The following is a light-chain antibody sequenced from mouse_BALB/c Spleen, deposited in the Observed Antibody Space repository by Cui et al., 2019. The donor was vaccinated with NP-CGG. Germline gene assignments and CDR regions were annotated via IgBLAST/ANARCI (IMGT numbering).Light chain of an antibody. CDR3: ALWYSNHWV. Sequence: QACCTQESGLTTSPGETVTLTCRSSTGAVTTSNYANWVQEKPDHLFTGLIGGTNNRAPGVPARFSGSLIGDKAALTITGAQTEDEAIYFCALWYSNHWVFGGGTKLTVL. J-gene: IGLJ1*01. CDR1: TGAVTTSNY. CDR2: GTN. V-gene: IGLV1*01.